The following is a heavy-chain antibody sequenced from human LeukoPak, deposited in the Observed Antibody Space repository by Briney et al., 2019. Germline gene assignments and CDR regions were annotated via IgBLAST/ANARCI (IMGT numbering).Heavy chain of an antibody. CDR3: AKEQSSLAAAGRGWFDP. V-gene: IGHV3-23*01. CDR1: GFTFSTYA. Sequence: GGSLRLSCAASGFTFSTYAMSWVRQAPAKGLEWVSAISGSGGSTYYADSVKGRFTISRDNSKNTLYLQMNSLRAEDTAVYCCAKEQSSLAAAGRGWFDPWGQGTLVTVSS. D-gene: IGHD6-13*01. J-gene: IGHJ5*02. CDR2: ISGSGGST.